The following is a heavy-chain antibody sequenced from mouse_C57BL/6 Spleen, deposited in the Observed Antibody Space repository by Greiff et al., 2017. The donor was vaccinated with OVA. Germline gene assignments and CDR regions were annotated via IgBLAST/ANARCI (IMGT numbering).Heavy chain of an antibody. D-gene: IGHD2-2*01. Sequence: QVQLQQPGTELVKPGASVKLSCKASGYTFTSYCMHWVKQSPGQGLEWIGNINPSNGGTNYNQKFKSKATLTVDTSSSTAYMQRSSLTSEDSAVYYSARLGVNPRNYWGQGTTLTVSS. CDR3: ARLGVNPRNY. V-gene: IGHV1-53*01. J-gene: IGHJ2*01. CDR1: GYTFTSYC. CDR2: INPSNGGT.